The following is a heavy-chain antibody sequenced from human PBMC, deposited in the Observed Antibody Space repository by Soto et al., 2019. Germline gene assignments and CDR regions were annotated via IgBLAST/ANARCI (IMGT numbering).Heavy chain of an antibody. CDR1: GGSFSGYY. CDR3: ARGLGGVTAAGNSSVDFDY. V-gene: IGHV4-34*01. J-gene: IGHJ4*02. D-gene: IGHD6-13*01. Sequence: SETLSLTCAVYGGSFSGYYWSWIRQPPGKGLEWIGEINHSGSTNYNPSLKSRVTISVDTSKNQFSLKLSSVTAADTAVYYCARGLGGVTAAGNSSVDFDYWGQGTLITVSS. CDR2: INHSGST.